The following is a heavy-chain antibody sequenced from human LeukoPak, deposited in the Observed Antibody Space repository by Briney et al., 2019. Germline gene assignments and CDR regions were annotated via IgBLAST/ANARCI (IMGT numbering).Heavy chain of an antibody. J-gene: IGHJ4*02. CDR2: IIPIFGTA. CDR1: GGTFSSYA. CDR3: ARGSSSSSKPFDY. V-gene: IGHV1-69*05. Sequence: ASVKVSCKASGGTFSSYAISWVRQAPGQGLEWMGRIIPIFGTANYAQKFQGRVTITTDESTSTAYMELSSLRSEDTAVYYCARGSSSSSKPFDYWGQGTLVTVSS. D-gene: IGHD6-6*01.